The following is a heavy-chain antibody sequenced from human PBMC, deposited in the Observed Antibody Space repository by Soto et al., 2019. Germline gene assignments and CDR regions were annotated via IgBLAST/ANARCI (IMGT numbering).Heavy chain of an antibody. CDR3: ARDGVHGDYFDY. D-gene: IGHD4-17*01. V-gene: IGHV3-21*01. J-gene: IGHJ4*02. CDR1: GFTFSSYS. Sequence: GGSLRLSCAASGFTFSSYSMNWVRQAPGKGLEWVSSISSSSSYIYYADSVKGRFTISRDNAKNSLYLQMNSLRAEDTAVYYCARDGVHGDYFDYWGQGTLVTVSS. CDR2: ISSSSSYI.